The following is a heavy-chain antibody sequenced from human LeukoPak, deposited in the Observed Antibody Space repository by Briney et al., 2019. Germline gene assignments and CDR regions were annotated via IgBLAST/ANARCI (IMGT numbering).Heavy chain of an antibody. D-gene: IGHD1-26*01. CDR3: ARGKTGSHGDY. CDR1: GGSISSYY. J-gene: IGHJ4*02. Sequence: PSETLSLTCTVSGGSISSYYWSWIRQPPGKGLEWIGYIYYSGSTNYNPSLKSRVTISVDTSKNQFSLKLTSVTASDTAVYYCARGKTGSHGDYWGQGTLVTVSS. V-gene: IGHV4-59*01. CDR2: IYYSGST.